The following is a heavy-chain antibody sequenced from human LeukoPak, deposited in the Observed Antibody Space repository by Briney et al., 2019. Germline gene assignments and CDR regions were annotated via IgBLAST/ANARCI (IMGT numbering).Heavy chain of an antibody. CDR2: ISYDGSNK. Sequence: GGSLRLSCAASGFTFSSYGMHWVRQAPGKGLEWVAVISYDGSNKYYADSVKGRFTISRDNSKNTLYLQMNSLRAEDTAVYYCARDGYGDYDVFDYWGQGTLVTVSS. V-gene: IGHV3-30*03. CDR1: GFTFSSYG. CDR3: ARDGYGDYDVFDY. D-gene: IGHD4-17*01. J-gene: IGHJ4*02.